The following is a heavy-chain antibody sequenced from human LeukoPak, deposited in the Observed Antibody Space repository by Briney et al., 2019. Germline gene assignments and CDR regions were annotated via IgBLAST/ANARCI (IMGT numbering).Heavy chain of an antibody. CDR1: GFTFSGYA. D-gene: IGHD5-18*01. CDR2: ISGGAVYT. V-gene: IGHV3-23*01. CDR3: AKRDSCGSSGLYF. J-gene: IGHJ4*02. Sequence: GGSLRLSCAASGFTFSGYAMSWVRQAPGRGLAGVTTISGGAVYTYYAVSEKGRYNVSRDYSENTLYVQMNSLGGDDTAVYYCAKRDSCGSSGLYFWGQGALVTVS.